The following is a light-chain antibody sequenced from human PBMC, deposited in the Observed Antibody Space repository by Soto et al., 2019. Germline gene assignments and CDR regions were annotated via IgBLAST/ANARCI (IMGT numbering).Light chain of an antibody. J-gene: IGKJ3*01. CDR3: QQSYSTPLMS. CDR1: QSVSRH. Sequence: EIVLTQSPATLSLSPGERATLSCRASQSVSRHLAWYQQKPGQAPRLLIYDASNRATGIPARFSGSGSGTDFTLTISSLEPEDFATYYCQQSYSTPLMSFGPGTKVDIK. CDR2: DAS. V-gene: IGKV3-11*01.